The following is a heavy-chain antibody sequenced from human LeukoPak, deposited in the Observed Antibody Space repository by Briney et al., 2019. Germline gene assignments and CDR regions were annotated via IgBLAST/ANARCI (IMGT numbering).Heavy chain of an antibody. D-gene: IGHD3-22*01. CDR2: IYYSGST. Sequence: SETLSLTCTVSGGSISSYYWSWIRQPPGKGLEWIGYIYYSGSTNYNPSLKSRVTISVDTSKNQFSLKLSSVTAADTAVYYCARGEYYYDSSGYHDAFDIWGQGTMVTVSS. V-gene: IGHV4-59*01. CDR3: ARGEYYYDSSGYHDAFDI. CDR1: GGSISSYY. J-gene: IGHJ3*02.